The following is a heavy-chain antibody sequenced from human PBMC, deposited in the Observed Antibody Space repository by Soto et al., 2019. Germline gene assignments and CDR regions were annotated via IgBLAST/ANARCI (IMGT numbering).Heavy chain of an antibody. CDR2: ISYDGGNK. D-gene: IGHD3-9*01. J-gene: IGHJ4*02. CDR1: GFTFSSYA. V-gene: IGHV3-30-3*01. Sequence: GGSLRLSCAASGFTFSSYAMHWVRQAPGKGLEWVAVISYDGGNKYYADSVKGRFTISRDNSKNTLYLQMNSLRAEDTAVYYCARDVADYDILTGYYQFDYWGQGTLVTVSS. CDR3: ARDVADYDILTGYYQFDY.